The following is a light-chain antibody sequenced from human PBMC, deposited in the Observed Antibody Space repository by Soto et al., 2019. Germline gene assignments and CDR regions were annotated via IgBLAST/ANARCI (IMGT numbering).Light chain of an antibody. J-gene: IGKJ5*01. Sequence: EIVRTQSAGTRTLSPGERATPSCRASQSVSSSYLAWYQQKPGQAPRLLIYDASNRATGIPARFSGSGSGTDFTLTISSLEPEDSAVYYCQQRHMWPITFGQGTRLEIK. CDR2: DAS. V-gene: IGKV3D-20*02. CDR3: QQRHMWPIT. CDR1: QSVSSSY.